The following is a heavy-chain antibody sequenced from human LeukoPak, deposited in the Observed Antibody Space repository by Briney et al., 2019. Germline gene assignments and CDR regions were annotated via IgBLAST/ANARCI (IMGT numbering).Heavy chain of an antibody. V-gene: IGHV3-48*02. Sequence: PGGSLRLSCAASGFTLSSYWMSWVRQAPGKGLEWVSYISSSSSTIYYADSVKGRFTISRDNAKNSLYLQMNSLRDEDTAVYYCARTYYYDSSGSYWGQGTLVTVSS. D-gene: IGHD3-22*01. J-gene: IGHJ4*02. CDR3: ARTYYYDSSGSY. CDR2: ISSSSSTI. CDR1: GFTLSSYW.